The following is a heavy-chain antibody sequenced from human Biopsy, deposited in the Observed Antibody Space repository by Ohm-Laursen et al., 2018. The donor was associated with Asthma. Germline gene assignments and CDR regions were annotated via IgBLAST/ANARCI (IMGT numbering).Heavy chain of an antibody. V-gene: IGHV3-30-3*01. D-gene: IGHD6-13*01. CDR1: GRHFGSYN. J-gene: IGHJ4*02. Sequence: SLRLSCAASGRHFGSYNMHWARQAPGKGLEWVAVITFDGNTQHYGDSVKGRFTISRDNSKNMLFLQMNSLRAEDTAVYYCLRDTLGYYFDIWGQGTQVTFS. CDR3: LRDTLGYYFDI. CDR2: ITFDGNTQ.